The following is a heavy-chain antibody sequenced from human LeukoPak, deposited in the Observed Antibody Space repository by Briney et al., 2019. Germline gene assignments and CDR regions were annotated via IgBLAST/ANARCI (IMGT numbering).Heavy chain of an antibody. J-gene: IGHJ4*02. CDR3: AIVVVTATYFDY. Sequence: ASVKVSCKTSGYTFNNYAITWVRQAPGQGLEWMGWTSVYNRNTNYAQKFQGRVTMTRDTSISTAYMELSRLRSDDTAVYYCAIVVVTATYFDYWGQGTLVTVSS. CDR2: TSVYNRNT. D-gene: IGHD2-21*02. CDR1: GYTFNNYA. V-gene: IGHV1-18*01.